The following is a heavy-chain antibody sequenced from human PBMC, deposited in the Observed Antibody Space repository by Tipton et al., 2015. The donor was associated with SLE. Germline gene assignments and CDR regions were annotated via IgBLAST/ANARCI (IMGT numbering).Heavy chain of an antibody. V-gene: IGHV4-61*01. CDR3: AGAWQGYCSGGTCYVLDY. J-gene: IGHJ4*02. CDR2: ISNSETT. CDR1: GSSLTSGYY. Sequence: TLSLTCTISGSSLTSGYYWSWIWQAPGKGLEWIGDISNSETTNYNPSLKSRVTISVDTSKNQFSLKLRSVTAADTAVYYCAGAWQGYCSGGTCYVLDYWGQGTLVTVSS. D-gene: IGHD2-15*01.